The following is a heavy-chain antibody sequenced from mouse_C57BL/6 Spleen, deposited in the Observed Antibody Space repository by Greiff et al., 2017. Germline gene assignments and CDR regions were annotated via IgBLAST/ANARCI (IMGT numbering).Heavy chain of an antibody. V-gene: IGHV1-69*01. CDR3: ARWYLDV. CDR2: IDPSDSYT. J-gene: IGHJ1*03. CDR1: GYTFTSYW. Sequence: VQLQQPGAELVMPGASVKLSCKASGYTFTSYWMNWVKQRPGQGLEWIGEIDPSDSYTNYNQKFKGKSTLTVDKSSSTAYMQLSSLTSEDSAVYYCARWYLDVWGTGTTVTVSS.